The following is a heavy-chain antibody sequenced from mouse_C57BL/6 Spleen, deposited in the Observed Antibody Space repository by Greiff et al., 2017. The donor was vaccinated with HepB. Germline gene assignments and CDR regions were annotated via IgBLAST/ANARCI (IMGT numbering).Heavy chain of an antibody. CDR1: GYTFTSYW. D-gene: IGHD2-1*01. V-gene: IGHV1-55*01. J-gene: IGHJ3*01. Sequence: QVQLQQPGAELVKPGASVKMSCKASGYTFTSYWITWVKQRPGQGLEWIGDIYPGSGSTNYNEKFKRKATLTVDNSSSTAYMQLSSLTSEDSAVYYCARMDGNYVSRFAYWGQGTLVTVSA. CDR3: ARMDGNYVSRFAY. CDR2: IYPGSGST.